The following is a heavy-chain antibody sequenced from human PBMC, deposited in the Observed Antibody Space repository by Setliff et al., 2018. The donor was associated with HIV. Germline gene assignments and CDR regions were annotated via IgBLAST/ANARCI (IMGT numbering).Heavy chain of an antibody. J-gene: IGHJ4*02. CDR3: ARLGPSTDPRWPQYFDY. D-gene: IGHD2-2*01. Sequence: GASVKVSCKASGYTFTNYYIHWVRQAPGQGLEWMAWINPNSGGTHFAQKFQGWVTVTWDSSISTSYMELRRLRNNDTAVYYCARLGPSTDPRWPQYFDYWGQGTLVTVSS. V-gene: IGHV1-2*04. CDR2: INPNSGGT. CDR1: GYTFTNYY.